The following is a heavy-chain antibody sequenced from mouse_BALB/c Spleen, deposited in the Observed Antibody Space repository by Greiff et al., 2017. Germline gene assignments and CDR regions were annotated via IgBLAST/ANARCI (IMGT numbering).Heavy chain of an antibody. CDR2: ILPGSGST. J-gene: IGHJ4*01. CDR1: GYTFSSYW. D-gene: IGHD2-2*01. V-gene: IGHV1-9*01. Sequence: VQLQQSGAELMKPGASVKISCKATGYTFSSYWIEWVKQRPGHGLEWIGEILPGSGSTNYNEKFKGKATLTVDTSSSTAYMQLSSLTSEDTAVYFCARRGGYDDAMDYWGQGTSVTVSS. CDR3: ARRGGYDDAMDY.